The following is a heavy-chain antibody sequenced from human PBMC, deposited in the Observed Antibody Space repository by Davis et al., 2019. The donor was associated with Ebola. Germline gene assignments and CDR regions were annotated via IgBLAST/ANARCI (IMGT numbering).Heavy chain of an antibody. Sequence: AASVKVSRKASGYTFTGYYMHWVRQAPGQGLEWMGWINPNSGGTNYAQKFQGWVTMTRDTSISTAYMELSRLRSDDTAVYYCARERGWYENYYYGMDVWGQGTTVTVSS. D-gene: IGHD6-19*01. CDR3: ARERGWYENYYYGMDV. CDR1: GYTFTGYY. J-gene: IGHJ6*02. V-gene: IGHV1-2*04. CDR2: INPNSGGT.